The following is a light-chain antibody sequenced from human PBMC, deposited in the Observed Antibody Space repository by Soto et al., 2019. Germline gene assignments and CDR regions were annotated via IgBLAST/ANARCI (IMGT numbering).Light chain of an antibody. Sequence: QSALTQPASVSGSPGQSITISCTGTNSDAESYNLVSWFRQHPGEAPKLIVYEGTTRPSGVSNRFSGSKSGNPASLTISGLQAEDEANYYCCSYAGTATVFGTGTKLTVL. J-gene: IGLJ1*01. CDR1: NSDAESYNL. V-gene: IGLV2-23*03. CDR2: EGT. CDR3: CSYAGTATV.